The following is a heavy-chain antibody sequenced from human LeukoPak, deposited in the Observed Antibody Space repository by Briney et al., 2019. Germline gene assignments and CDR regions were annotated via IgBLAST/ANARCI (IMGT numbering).Heavy chain of an antibody. CDR3: ARHQGVVDL. V-gene: IGHV4-30-2*01. D-gene: IGHD3-3*01. J-gene: IGHJ2*01. Sequence: PSQTLSLTCTVSGGSISSGGYYWSWIRQPPGKGPEWIGHISHSGSIYYSPSLRGRVTISLDRSKNQFSLNLSSATAADTAVYYCARHQGVVDLWGRGSLVIVSS. CDR2: ISHSGSI. CDR1: GGSISSGGYY.